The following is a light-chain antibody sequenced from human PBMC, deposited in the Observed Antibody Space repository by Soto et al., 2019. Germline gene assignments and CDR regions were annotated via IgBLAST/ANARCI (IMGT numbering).Light chain of an antibody. Sequence: QSALTQPPSASGSPGQSVTISCTGTSSDVGGYNSVSWYQQHPGKAPKLIIYEVTKRPSGVPDRFSGSKSGNTASLTVSGLLAEDEADYYCCSYTSISTGVLFGGGTKLTVL. CDR1: SSDVGGYNS. CDR3: CSYTSISTGVL. CDR2: EVT. J-gene: IGLJ2*01. V-gene: IGLV2-8*01.